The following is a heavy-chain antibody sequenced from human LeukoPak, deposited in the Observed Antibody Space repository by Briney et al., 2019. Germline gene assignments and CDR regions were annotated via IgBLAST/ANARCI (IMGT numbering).Heavy chain of an antibody. CDR3: ARVTPDIVVVPAANNFDY. CDR2: INHSGST. Sequence: SETLSLTCAVYGGSFSGYYWSWIRQPPGKGLEWIGEINHSGSTNYNPSLKSRVTISVDTSKNQFSLKLSSVTAADTAVYYCARVTPDIVVVPAANNFDYWGQGTLVTVSS. D-gene: IGHD2-2*01. J-gene: IGHJ4*02. CDR1: GGSFSGYY. V-gene: IGHV4-34*01.